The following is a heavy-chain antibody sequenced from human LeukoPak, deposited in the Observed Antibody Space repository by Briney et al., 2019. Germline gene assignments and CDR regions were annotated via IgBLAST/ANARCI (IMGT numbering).Heavy chain of an antibody. CDR1: GGSISSYY. Sequence: SETLSLTCTVSGGSISSYYWTWIRQPPGKGLEWIGYIYYSGSTNYNPSLKSRVTISVDTSKNQFSLKLTSVTAADTAVYYCARGPCPADYWGQGTLVTVSS. CDR3: ARGPCPADY. V-gene: IGHV4-59*01. CDR2: IYYSGST. D-gene: IGHD2-2*01. J-gene: IGHJ4*02.